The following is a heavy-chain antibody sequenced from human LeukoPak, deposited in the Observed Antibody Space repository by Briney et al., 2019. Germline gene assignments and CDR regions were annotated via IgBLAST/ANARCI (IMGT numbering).Heavy chain of an antibody. CDR3: AKNRFGQNYADAFEI. CDR1: GFTFSSYD. CDR2: IRYDGSDK. J-gene: IGHJ3*02. V-gene: IGHV3-30*02. D-gene: IGHD5-24*01. Sequence: PGGSLRLSCPASGFTFSSYDMHWVRQAPGKGLEWVAFIRYDGSDKYYVDSVMGRFTVSRDNSRNILYLQMIFLSAEDTAVYYCAKNRFGQNYADAFEIWGQGTMVRVCS.